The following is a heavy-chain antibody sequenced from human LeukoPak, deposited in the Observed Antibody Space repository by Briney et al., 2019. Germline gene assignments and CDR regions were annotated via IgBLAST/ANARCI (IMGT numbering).Heavy chain of an antibody. CDR2: ISSSSSYI. D-gene: IGHD3-10*01. V-gene: IGHV3-21*01. J-gene: IGHJ4*02. CDR1: GFTFSSYS. Sequence: GGSLRLSCAASGFTFSSYSMNWVRQAPGKGLEGVSSISSSSSYIYYADSVKGRFTISRANAKNSLYLQMNSRRAEDTAVYYCARNYCSGSYYRKWGQGTLVTVSS. CDR3: ARNYCSGSYYRK.